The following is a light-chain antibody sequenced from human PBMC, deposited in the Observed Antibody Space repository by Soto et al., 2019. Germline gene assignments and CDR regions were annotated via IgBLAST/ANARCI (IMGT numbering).Light chain of an antibody. CDR1: QSISSW. V-gene: IGKV1-5*03. J-gene: IGKJ1*01. Sequence: DIQMTQSPSTLSASVGDRVTITCRASQSISSWLAWYQQKPGKAPKLLISKAYSLESGVPSRFSGSGSGTEFTLTISSLQPDYFATYYCQQYNSYWKFGQGTKVEIK. CDR3: QQYNSYWK. CDR2: KAY.